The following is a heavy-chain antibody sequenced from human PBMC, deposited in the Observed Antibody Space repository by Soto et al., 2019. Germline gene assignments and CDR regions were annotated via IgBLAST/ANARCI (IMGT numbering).Heavy chain of an antibody. J-gene: IGHJ4*02. CDR1: GYSFAVYW. V-gene: IGHV5-10-1*01. Sequence: GESLKISCKGSGYSFAVYWITWVRQKPGKGLEWMGRIDPSDSQTYYSPSFRGHVTISVTRSITTVFLQWSSLRASDTAMYYCARQIYDSDTGPNFQYYFDSWGQGTPVTVSS. CDR2: IDPSDSQT. CDR3: ARQIYDSDTGPNFQYYFDS. D-gene: IGHD3-22*01.